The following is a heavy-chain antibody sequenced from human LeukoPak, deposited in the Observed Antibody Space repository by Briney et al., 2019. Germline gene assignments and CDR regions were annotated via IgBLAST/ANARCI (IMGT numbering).Heavy chain of an antibody. Sequence: GGSLRLSCAAPGFTFSSYWMSWVRQAPGKGLEWVASINHNGNVNYYVDSVKGRFTISRDNAKNSLYLQMSNLRAEDTAVYFCARGGGLDVWGQGAAVTVSS. D-gene: IGHD3-16*01. CDR1: GFTFSSYW. CDR2: INHNGNVN. V-gene: IGHV3-7*03. CDR3: ARGGGLDV. J-gene: IGHJ6*02.